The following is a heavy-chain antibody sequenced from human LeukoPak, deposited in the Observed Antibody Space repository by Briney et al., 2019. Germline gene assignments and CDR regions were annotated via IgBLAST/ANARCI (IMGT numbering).Heavy chain of an antibody. Sequence: GGSLRLSCAASGFTFNSYAMGWVRQAPGKGLEWVSAISGSGGSTYYADSVKGRFTISRDNSKNTLYLQMNSLRAEDTAVYYCAKVRDTQQLVPIDYWGQGTLVTVSS. CDR1: GFTFNSYA. CDR3: AKVRDTQQLVPIDY. D-gene: IGHD6-13*01. J-gene: IGHJ4*02. V-gene: IGHV3-23*01. CDR2: ISGSGGST.